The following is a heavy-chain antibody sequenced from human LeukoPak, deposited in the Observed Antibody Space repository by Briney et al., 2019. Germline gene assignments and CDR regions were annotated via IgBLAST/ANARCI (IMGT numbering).Heavy chain of an antibody. CDR2: INPNSGGT. J-gene: IGHJ4*02. CDR3: ARFDGATVG. D-gene: IGHD4-23*01. V-gene: IGHV1-2*02. CDR1: GYTFTDYY. Sequence: GASVKVSCKAFGYTFTDYYMHWVRQAPGRGLEWMGWINPNSGGTDYAQKFQGRVTMTRDTSISTAYMDLSRLRSDDTAVYYCARFDGATVGWGQGTLVTVSS.